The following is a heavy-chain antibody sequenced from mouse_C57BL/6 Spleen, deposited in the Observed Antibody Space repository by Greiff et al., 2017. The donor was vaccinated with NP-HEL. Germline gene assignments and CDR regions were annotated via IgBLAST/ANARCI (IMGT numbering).Heavy chain of an antibody. D-gene: IGHD2-5*01. J-gene: IGHJ4*01. CDR1: GYTFTSYW. Sequence: QVQLKQPGAELVKPGASVKVSCKASGYTFTSYWMHWVKQRPGQGLEWIGRIHPSDSDTNYNQKFKGKATLTVDKSSSTAYIHLSSLTSEDSAVYYCAIPAPVIDFYAMDYWGQGTSVTVSS. CDR2: IHPSDSDT. CDR3: AIPAPVIDFYAMDY. V-gene: IGHV1-74*01.